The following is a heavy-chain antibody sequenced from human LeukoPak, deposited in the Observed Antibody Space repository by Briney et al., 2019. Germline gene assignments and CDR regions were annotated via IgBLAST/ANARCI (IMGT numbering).Heavy chain of an antibody. CDR3: ARAVPMARGVNYYDY. D-gene: IGHD3-10*01. Sequence: GGSLRLSCAASGFTFSSYWMNWVRQAPGKGLEWVANIKEDGSEKYYVDSEKGRFTISRDNAKNSLYLQMNSLRAGDTAVYYCARAVPMARGVNYYDYWGQGTLVTVSS. CDR2: IKEDGSEK. J-gene: IGHJ4*02. V-gene: IGHV3-7*01. CDR1: GFTFSSYW.